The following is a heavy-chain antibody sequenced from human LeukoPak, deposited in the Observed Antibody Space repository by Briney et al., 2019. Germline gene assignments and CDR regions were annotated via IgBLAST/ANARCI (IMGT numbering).Heavy chain of an antibody. CDR1: GFNFGNNA. D-gene: IGHD3-10*01. V-gene: IGHV3-23*01. J-gene: IGHJ4*02. CDR2: ISASGRST. Sequence: GGSLRLSCAASGFNFGNNAMSWVRQAPGKGLEWVSGISASGRSTYYADSVKGRFTISRDNARSTLWLQMNSLRAEDTAVYYCAKSLWFGELFSYHDYWGQGNLVTVSS. CDR3: AKSLWFGELFSYHDY.